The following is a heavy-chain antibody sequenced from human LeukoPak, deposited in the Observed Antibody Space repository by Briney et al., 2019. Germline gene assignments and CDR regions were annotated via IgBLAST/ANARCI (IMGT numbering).Heavy chain of an antibody. Sequence: SETLSPTCTVSGGSISSSSYYWGWIRQPPGKGLEWIGSIYYSGSTYYNPSLKSRVTISVDTSKNQFSLKLSSVTAADTAVYYCARPMVRGARSHNWFDPWGQGTLVTVSS. CDR3: ARPMVRGARSHNWFDP. CDR2: IYYSGST. D-gene: IGHD3-10*01. V-gene: IGHV4-39*01. J-gene: IGHJ5*02. CDR1: GGSISSSSYY.